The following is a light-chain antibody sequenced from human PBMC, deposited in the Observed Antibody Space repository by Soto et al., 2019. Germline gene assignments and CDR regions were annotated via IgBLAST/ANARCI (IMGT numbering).Light chain of an antibody. CDR3: LQDYGYPWT. CDR1: HGIRDD. J-gene: IGKJ1*01. CDR2: AAS. Sequence: IQMTQSPSSLSASVGDRVTILCRASHGIRDDLGWYQQKPGKAPKLLIYAASILQSGVPLRFSGSGSGTTFTLSITSLQPEDSASYYCLQDYGYPWTFGQGTKVDIK. V-gene: IGKV1-6*01.